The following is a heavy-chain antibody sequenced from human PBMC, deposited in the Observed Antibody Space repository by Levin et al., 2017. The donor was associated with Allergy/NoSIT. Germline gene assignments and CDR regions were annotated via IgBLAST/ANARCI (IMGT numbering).Heavy chain of an antibody. CDR2: INQDGSIK. CDR1: GFSVSAHW. CDR3: GTFLTTARGFDP. V-gene: IGHV3-7*01. Sequence: GESLKISCAASGFSVSAHWMSWVRQAPGKGLEWVANINQDGSIKQYVDSVKGRFTISRDNAKNSLYLQMSSLRVEDTALYSCGTFLTTARGFDPWGQGTLVTVSS. J-gene: IGHJ5*02. D-gene: IGHD4-11*01.